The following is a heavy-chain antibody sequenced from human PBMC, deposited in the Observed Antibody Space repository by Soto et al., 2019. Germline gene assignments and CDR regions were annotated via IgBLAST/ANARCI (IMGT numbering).Heavy chain of an antibody. Sequence: QVQLVESGGGVVQPGTSLRLSCVGSGFTFRSYVIHWVLQAPGKGLEWVALTSYDGSNNVYGDSVQGRFTISRDNSRNTVELQMDSLSLEDTALYYCARWGTTWGLDVWGQGTLVSVSS. J-gene: IGHJ4*02. CDR1: GFTFRSYV. V-gene: IGHV3-33*05. CDR2: TSYDGSNN. CDR3: ARWGTTWGLDV. D-gene: IGHD2-21*01.